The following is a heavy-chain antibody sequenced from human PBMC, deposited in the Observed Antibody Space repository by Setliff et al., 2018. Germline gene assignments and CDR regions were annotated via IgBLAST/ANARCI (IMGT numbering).Heavy chain of an antibody. CDR2: IYYIGST. Sequence: PSETLSLTCTVSGGSISSYYWSWIRQPAGKGLEWIAYIYYIGSTYYNPSLKSRVTISVDTSKNQFSLNLTSVTAADTAVYYCARFLYCTSTSCPVTFDHWGRGTLVTVSS. J-gene: IGHJ4*02. V-gene: IGHV4-59*06. D-gene: IGHD2-2*01. CDR1: GGSISSYY. CDR3: ARFLYCTSTSCPVTFDH.